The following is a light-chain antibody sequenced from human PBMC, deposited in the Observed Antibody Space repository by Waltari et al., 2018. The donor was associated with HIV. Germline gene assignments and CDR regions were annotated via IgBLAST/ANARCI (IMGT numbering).Light chain of an antibody. J-gene: IGLJ3*02. CDR2: GNT. CDR1: SSTLGTNYD. V-gene: IGLV1-40*01. Sequence: QSVLTQPPSVSGAPGQNVTVSCTGGSSTLGTNYDVHWYHFLPGEVPKLLIYGNTIRPAGVPGRFSGSSSGTSASLAITGLQPADEADYYCQSYDNTVNGWVFGGGTRVTV. CDR3: QSYDNTVNGWV.